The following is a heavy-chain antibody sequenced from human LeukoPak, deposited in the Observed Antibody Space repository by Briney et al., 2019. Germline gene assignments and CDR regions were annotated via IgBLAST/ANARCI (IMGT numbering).Heavy chain of an antibody. CDR2: ISGSGGST. J-gene: IGHJ4*02. CDR1: GFTLSSYA. D-gene: IGHD3-22*01. CDR3: AKEDYYDSSGSPEYFDY. V-gene: IGHV3-23*01. Sequence: GGSLRLSCAASGFTLSSYAMSWVRQAPGKGLEWVSAISGSGGSTYYADSVKGRFTISRDNSKNTLYLQMNSLRAEDTAVYYCAKEDYYDSSGSPEYFDYWGQGTLVTVSS.